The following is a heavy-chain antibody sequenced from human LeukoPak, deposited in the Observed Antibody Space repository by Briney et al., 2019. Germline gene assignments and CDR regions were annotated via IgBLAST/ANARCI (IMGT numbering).Heavy chain of an antibody. CDR3: ARRRLYNTFDN. D-gene: IGHD1-14*01. V-gene: IGHV4-39*01. J-gene: IGHJ4*02. CDR1: GGSISSSSYY. CDR2: IYYSGST. Sequence: KSSETLSLTCTVSGGSISSSSYYWGWSRQPPGKGLEWIVTIYYSGSTQYNPSLKSRVTISVDTSKNQFSLKLSSVTATDTAVYYCARRRLYNTFDNWGQGTLVTVSS.